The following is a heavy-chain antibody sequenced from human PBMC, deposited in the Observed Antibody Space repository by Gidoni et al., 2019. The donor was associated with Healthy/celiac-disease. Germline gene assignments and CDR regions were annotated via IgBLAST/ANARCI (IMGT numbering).Heavy chain of an antibody. Sequence: QVQLQQWGAGLLKPSETLSLTCAVYGGSFSGYYWRWIRQPPGKGLEWIGEINHSGSTNYNPSLKSRVTISVDTSKNQFSLKLSSVTAADTAVYYCARVEGGSGSPSHFDYWGQGTLVTVSS. CDR1: GGSFSGYY. D-gene: IGHD3-10*01. V-gene: IGHV4-34*01. CDR2: INHSGST. CDR3: ARVEGGSGSPSHFDY. J-gene: IGHJ4*02.